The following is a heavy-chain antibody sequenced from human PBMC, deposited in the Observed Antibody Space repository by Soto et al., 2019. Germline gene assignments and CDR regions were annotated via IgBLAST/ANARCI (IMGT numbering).Heavy chain of an antibody. CDR2: IKQDGSEK. J-gene: IGHJ6*04. CDR1: GFTFSSYW. Sequence: QPGGSLRLSCAASGFTFSSYWMSWVRQAPGKGLEWVANIKQDGSEKYYVDSVKGRFTISRDNAKNSLYLQMNSLRAEDTAVYYCARDPEKFYGRDYYYYGMDVWGKGNRMSGSS. D-gene: IGHD1-26*01. V-gene: IGHV3-7*05. CDR3: ARDPEKFYGRDYYYYGMDV.